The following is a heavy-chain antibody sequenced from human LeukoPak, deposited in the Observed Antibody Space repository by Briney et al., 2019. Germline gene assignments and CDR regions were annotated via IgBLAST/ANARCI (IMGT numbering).Heavy chain of an antibody. CDR1: EFTLSSYN. D-gene: IGHD6-13*01. V-gene: IGHV3-21*01. J-gene: IGHJ6*03. Sequence: AGGSLRLSCAASEFTLSSYNMKWVRQAPGKGLEWVSSISYRSSDIEYADSVKGRFTISRDNAKQLLYLQMSSLRAEDTAVYYCARVHSSSWYSGYLYMDVWGKGTTVTVSS. CDR3: ARVHSSSWYSGYLYMDV. CDR2: ISYRSSDI.